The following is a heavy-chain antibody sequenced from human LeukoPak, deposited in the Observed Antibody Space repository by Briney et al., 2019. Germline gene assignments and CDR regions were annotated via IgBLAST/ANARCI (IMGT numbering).Heavy chain of an antibody. V-gene: IGHV3-53*01. J-gene: IGHJ2*01. CDR3: ARVGDHFHWYLDL. Sequence: VGCLRLSCAASGFTVSTNYMNWVRQAPGKGLEWVSILYSGSSTYYADSVEGRFIVSRDSSKNTLSLQMNDLRAEDTAVYYCARVGDHFHWYLDLWGRGTLVTVSS. D-gene: IGHD3-3*02. CDR1: GFTVSTNY. CDR2: LYSGSST.